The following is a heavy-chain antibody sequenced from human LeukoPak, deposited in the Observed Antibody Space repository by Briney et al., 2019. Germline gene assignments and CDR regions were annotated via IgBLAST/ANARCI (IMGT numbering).Heavy chain of an antibody. Sequence: ASVKVSCKASGYTFTNYGISWVRQAPGQGLEWMGGIIPIFGTANYAQKFQGRVTITADESTSTAYMELSSLRSEDTAVYYCARVAYSSGWGWFDPWGQGTLVTVSS. CDR1: GYTFTNYG. CDR3: ARVAYSSGWGWFDP. J-gene: IGHJ5*02. CDR2: IIPIFGTA. D-gene: IGHD6-19*01. V-gene: IGHV1-69*13.